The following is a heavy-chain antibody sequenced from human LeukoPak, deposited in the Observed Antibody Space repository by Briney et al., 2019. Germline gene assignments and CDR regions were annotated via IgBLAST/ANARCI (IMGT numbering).Heavy chain of an antibody. CDR2: IYYSGST. CDR3: ARSSGGSDNWFDP. CDR1: GGSISSSSYY. D-gene: IGHD2-15*01. V-gene: IGHV4-39*01. Sequence: SETLSLTCTVSGGSISSSSYYWGWIRQPPGKGLEWIGSIYYSGSTYYNPSLKSRVTISVDTSKNQFSLKLSSVTAADTAVYYCARSSGGSDNWFDPWGQGTLVTVSS. J-gene: IGHJ5*02.